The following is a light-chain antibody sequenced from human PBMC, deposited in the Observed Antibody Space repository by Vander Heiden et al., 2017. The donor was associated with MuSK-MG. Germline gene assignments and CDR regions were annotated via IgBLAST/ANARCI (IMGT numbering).Light chain of an antibody. CDR1: QSVLYSSNNKNY. J-gene: IGKJ2*01. V-gene: IGKV4-1*01. Sequence: DIVMTQSPDSLAVSLGERATINCKSSQSVLYSSNNKNYLAWYQQKPGQPPKLLIYWASTREAGVPDRFSGSGYGTDFTLTISSRQAEDVAVYYCQQNDSNPPYTFGQGTKVEIK. CDR2: WAS. CDR3: QQNDSNPPYT.